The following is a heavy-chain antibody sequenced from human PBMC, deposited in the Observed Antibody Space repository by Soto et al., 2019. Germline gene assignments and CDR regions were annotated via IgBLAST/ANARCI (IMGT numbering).Heavy chain of an antibody. J-gene: IGHJ4*02. D-gene: IGHD6-13*01. V-gene: IGHV4-31*03. CDR3: ARSPIAAAGSPFDY. CDR1: GGSISSGGHY. Sequence: PSETLSLTCSVSGGSISSGGHYLAWIRQHPGKGLEWIGYIYYTGSAYYNPSLKSRVTISVDTSKNQFSLKLSSVTAADTAVYYCARSPIAAAGSPFDYWGQGTLVTVSS. CDR2: IYYTGSA.